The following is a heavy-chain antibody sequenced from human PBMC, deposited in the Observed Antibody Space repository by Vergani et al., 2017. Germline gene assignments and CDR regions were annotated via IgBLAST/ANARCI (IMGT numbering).Heavy chain of an antibody. J-gene: IGHJ6*03. CDR1: GGPFTSYH. D-gene: IGHD4-11*01. V-gene: IGHV4-34*01. CDR2: IDHTGRP. Sequence: QVQLQQWGGGLLKPSETLSLTCVVNGGPFTSYHWTWIRQSPGEGLEWVGDIDHTGRPDYNPSLKSRLTMSVDKSRNQFSLTLNTVPATDTAIYFCARVNTETNGHLYYYYYMDVWGQGTAVTVS. CDR3: ARVNTETNGHLYYYYYMDV.